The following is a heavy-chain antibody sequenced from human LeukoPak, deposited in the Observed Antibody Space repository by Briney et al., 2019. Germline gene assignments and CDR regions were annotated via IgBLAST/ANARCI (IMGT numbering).Heavy chain of an antibody. Sequence: SVKVSCKASGGTFSSSAISWVRQAPGQGLEWLGGIIPIFGTANYAQKFQGRVTITADKSTSTAYMELRSLRSDDTAVYYCARDVGTTVPWGQGTLVTVSS. D-gene: IGHD4-17*01. CDR1: GGTFSSSA. V-gene: IGHV1-69*06. CDR3: ARDVGTTVP. CDR2: IIPIFGTA. J-gene: IGHJ5*02.